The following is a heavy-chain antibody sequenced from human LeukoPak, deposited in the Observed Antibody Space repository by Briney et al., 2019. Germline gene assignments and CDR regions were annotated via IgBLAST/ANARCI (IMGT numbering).Heavy chain of an antibody. V-gene: IGHV3-7*05. CDR2: IKEDGSEK. D-gene: IGHD1-14*01. CDR3: TTSPTDPPFDY. J-gene: IGHJ4*02. Sequence: GGSLRLSCAASRFTFSYYWMAWVRQAPGKGLEWVANIKEDGSEKYYVDSVKGRFTISRDNAKNSLYLQMDSLRAEDTAVYYCTTSPTDPPFDYWGQGTLVTVSS. CDR1: RFTFSYYW.